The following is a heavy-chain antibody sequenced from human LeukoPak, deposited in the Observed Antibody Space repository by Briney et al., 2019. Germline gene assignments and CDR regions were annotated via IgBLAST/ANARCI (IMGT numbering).Heavy chain of an antibody. J-gene: IGHJ4*02. D-gene: IGHD6-6*01. V-gene: IGHV3-11*01. CDR1: GFTFSDYY. CDR3: ARAGSSTAFDY. CDR2: ISSGSTI. Sequence: GGSLRLSCAASGFTFSDYYMSWIRQAPGKGLEWVSYISSGSTIYYADSVKGRFTISRDNAKNSLYLQMNSLRAEDTAVYYCARAGSSTAFDYWGQGTLVTVSS.